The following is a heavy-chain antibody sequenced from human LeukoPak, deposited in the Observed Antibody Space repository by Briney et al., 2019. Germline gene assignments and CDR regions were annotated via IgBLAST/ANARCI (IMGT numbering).Heavy chain of an antibody. CDR1: GFTFSSFA. CDR2: ISNSGTAT. D-gene: IGHD3-10*02. J-gene: IGHJ5*02. Sequence: GGSLRLSCVASGFTFSSFAMSWVRQAPGKGLEWVSAISNSGTATYYGDSVKGRSSISRDNSKNTLYLQMNSLRAEDTALYYCARGGDYVGVAARIDLWGQGTLVTVSS. CDR3: ARGGDYVGVAARIDL. V-gene: IGHV3-23*01.